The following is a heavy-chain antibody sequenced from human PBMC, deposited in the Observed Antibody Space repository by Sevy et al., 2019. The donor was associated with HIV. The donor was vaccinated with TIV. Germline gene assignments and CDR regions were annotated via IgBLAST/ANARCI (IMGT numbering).Heavy chain of an antibody. CDR3: ARKYDSSGYFDY. CDR1: GFTFSNYA. V-gene: IGHV3-23*01. Sequence: GGSLRLSCAASGFTFSNYAMNWVRQAPGKGLEWVSGISGSGGSGDKTNYADSVKGRFTISRDDSKNSLYLQLISLRAEDTAIYYCARKYDSSGYFDYWGQGTLVTVSS. D-gene: IGHD3-22*01. J-gene: IGHJ4*02. CDR2: ISGSGGSGDKT.